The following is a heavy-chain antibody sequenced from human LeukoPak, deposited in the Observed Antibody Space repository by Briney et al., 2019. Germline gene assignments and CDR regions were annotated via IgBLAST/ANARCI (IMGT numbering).Heavy chain of an antibody. D-gene: IGHD3-3*01. CDR3: ARGSSNDFWSGTYYYYYMDV. V-gene: IGHV4-34*01. Sequence: TSETLSLTCAVYGGSFSGYYWSWIRQPPGKGLEWLGEINHSGSTNYNPSLKSRVTISVDTSKNQFSLKLSSVTAADTAVYYCARGSSNDFWSGTYYYYYMDVWGKGTTVTVSS. CDR1: GGSFSGYY. J-gene: IGHJ6*03. CDR2: INHSGST.